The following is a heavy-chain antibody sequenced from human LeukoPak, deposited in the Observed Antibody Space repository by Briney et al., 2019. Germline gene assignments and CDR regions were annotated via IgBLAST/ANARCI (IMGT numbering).Heavy chain of an antibody. CDR1: GGAISSGSYY. CDR3: ARTIGYCSGGSCSQDYYYYGMDV. CDR2: IYTSGST. Sequence: SQTLSLTCTVSGGAISSGSYYWSWIRQPAGKGLERIGRIYTSGSTNYNPSLKSRVTISVDTSENQFSLKLSSVTAADTAVYYCARTIGYCSGGSCSQDYYYYGMDVWGQGTTVTVSS. D-gene: IGHD2-15*01. V-gene: IGHV4-61*02. J-gene: IGHJ6*02.